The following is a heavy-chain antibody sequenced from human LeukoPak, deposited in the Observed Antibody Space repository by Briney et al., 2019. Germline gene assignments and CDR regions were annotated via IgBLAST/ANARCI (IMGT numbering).Heavy chain of an antibody. CDR1: GFTFSSYA. CDR2: ISGSGGST. D-gene: IGHD4-17*01. Sequence: GSLRLSCAASGFTFSSYAMSWVRQAPGKGLEWVSAISGSGGSTYYADSVKGRFTISRDNSKNTLYLQMNSLRAEDTAVYYCARAPKPKATVTTFFDYWGQGTLVTVSS. V-gene: IGHV3-23*01. J-gene: IGHJ4*02. CDR3: ARAPKPKATVTTFFDY.